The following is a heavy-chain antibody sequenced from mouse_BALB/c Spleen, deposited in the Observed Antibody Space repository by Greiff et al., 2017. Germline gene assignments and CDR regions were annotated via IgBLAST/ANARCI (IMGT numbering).Heavy chain of an antibody. J-gene: IGHJ3*01. CDR3: AVGDYAPWFAY. Sequence: QVQLQQSGAELVRPGVSVKISCKGSGYTFTDYAMHWVKQSHAKSLEWIGVISTYYGDASYNQKFKGKATMTVDKSSSTAYMELARLTSEDSAIYYCAVGDYAPWFAYWGQGTLVTVSA. V-gene: IGHV1S137*01. D-gene: IGHD2-4*01. CDR2: ISTYYGDA. CDR1: GYTFTDYA.